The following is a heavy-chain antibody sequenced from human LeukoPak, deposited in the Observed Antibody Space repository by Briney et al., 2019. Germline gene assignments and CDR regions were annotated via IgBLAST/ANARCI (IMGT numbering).Heavy chain of an antibody. J-gene: IGHJ4*02. V-gene: IGHV1-69*13. CDR1: GGTFSSYA. CDR2: IIPIFGTT. CDR3: ARNRLLKWSPMNY. Sequence: ASVKVSCKASGGTFSSYAISWVRQAPGQGLEWMGGIIPIFGTTNYAQKFQGRVTITADESTSTAYMELSSLRSEDTAVYYCARNRLLKWSPMNYWGQGTLVTVSS. D-gene: IGHD3-3*01.